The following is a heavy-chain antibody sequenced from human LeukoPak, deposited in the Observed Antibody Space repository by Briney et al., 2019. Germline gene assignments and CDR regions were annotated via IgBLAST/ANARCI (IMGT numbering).Heavy chain of an antibody. CDR2: IKEDGSEK. V-gene: IGHV3-7*04. Sequence: PVGSLRLSCAASGFTFSFYWMTWVRQAPGKGLEWVAKIKEDGSEKYYVESVKGRFTISRDNAENSLYLQMNSLRAEGAAVYYCARGGGSPKTGTDFLGQGTLVTVSS. CDR1: GFTFSFYW. J-gene: IGHJ4*02. D-gene: IGHD3-10*01. CDR3: ARGGGSPKTGTDF.